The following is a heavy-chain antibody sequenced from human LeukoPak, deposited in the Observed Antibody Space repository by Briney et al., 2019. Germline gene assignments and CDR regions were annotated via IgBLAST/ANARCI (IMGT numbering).Heavy chain of an antibody. V-gene: IGHV4-34*01. J-gene: IGHJ5*02. CDR3: AREFVVVVAATLSFDP. Sequence: PSETLSLTCAVYGGSFSGYYWSWIRQPPGKGLEWIGEINHSGSTNYNPSLKSRVTISVDTSKNQFSLKLSSVTAADTAVYYCAREFVVVVAATLSFDPWGQGTLVTVSS. CDR1: GGSFSGYY. D-gene: IGHD2-15*01. CDR2: INHSGST.